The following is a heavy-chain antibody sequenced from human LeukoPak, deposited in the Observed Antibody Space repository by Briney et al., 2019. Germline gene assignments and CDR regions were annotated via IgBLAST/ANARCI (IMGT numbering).Heavy chain of an antibody. D-gene: IGHD3-10*01. J-gene: IGHJ4*02. CDR2: ISGSGGST. Sequence: SCKASGYTFTSYGMSWVRQAPGKGLEWVSAISGSGGSTYYADSVKGRFTISRDNSKNTLYLQMNSLRAEDTAVYYCAKDMPYYYGSGSPNPPDYWGQGTLVTVSS. V-gene: IGHV3-23*01. CDR3: AKDMPYYYGSGSPNPPDY. CDR1: GYTFTSYG.